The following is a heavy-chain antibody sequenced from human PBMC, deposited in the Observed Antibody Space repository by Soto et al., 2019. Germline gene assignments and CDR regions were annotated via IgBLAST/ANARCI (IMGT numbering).Heavy chain of an antibody. CDR2: INPSGGST. CDR1: GYTFTSYY. Sequence: ASVKVSCKASGYTFTSYYMHWVRQAPGQGLEWMGIINPSGGSTSYAQKFQGRVTMTRDTSTSTVYMELSSLRSEDTAVYYCATGDRGYSGYDAGSAVFGPWSQGTLVTVSS. D-gene: IGHD5-12*01. J-gene: IGHJ5*02. CDR3: ATGDRGYSGYDAGSAVFGP. V-gene: IGHV1-46*03.